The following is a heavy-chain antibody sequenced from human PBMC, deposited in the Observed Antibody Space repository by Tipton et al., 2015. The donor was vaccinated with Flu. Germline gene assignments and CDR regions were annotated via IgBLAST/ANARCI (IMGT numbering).Heavy chain of an antibody. CDR2: ISAYNGNT. V-gene: IGHV1-18*01. J-gene: IGHJ6*02. Sequence: QLVQSGAEVKKPGASVKVSCKASAYTFTSYGFSWVRQAPGQGLEWMGWISAYNGNTNYAQKFQGRVTLTTDKSTTTAYMELRSLRSDDTAVYYCARERRASYYYYGMDVWRQGTTVTVSS. CDR1: AYTFTSYG. CDR3: ARERRASYYYYGMDV.